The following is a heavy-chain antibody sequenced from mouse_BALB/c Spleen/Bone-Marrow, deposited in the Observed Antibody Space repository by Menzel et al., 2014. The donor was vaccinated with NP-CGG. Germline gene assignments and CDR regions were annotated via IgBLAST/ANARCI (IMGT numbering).Heavy chain of an antibody. CDR2: IDPANGNT. CDR3: ARYGGRYYAMDY. D-gene: IGHD1-1*01. CDR1: GFNIKDTY. V-gene: IGHV14-3*02. Sequence: EVMLVESGAELVKPGASVKSSCTASGFNIKDTYMHWVKQRPEQGLEWIGRIDPANGNTNYDPRFQGKATITADTSSNPAYLQLSSLTSEDTAVYYCARYGGRYYAMDYWGQGTSVTVSS. J-gene: IGHJ4*01.